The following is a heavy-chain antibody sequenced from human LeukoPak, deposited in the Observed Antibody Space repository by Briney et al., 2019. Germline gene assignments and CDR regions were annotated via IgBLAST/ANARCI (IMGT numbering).Heavy chain of an antibody. J-gene: IGHJ4*02. CDR1: GFTFSSYE. D-gene: IGHD3-10*01. V-gene: IGHV3-74*01. Sequence: GGSLRLSCAASGFTFSSYEMNWVRQAPGKGLVWVSGINTDESSTNYADSVKGRFTISRQNAKNTLYLQMDSLGDEGTAVYYCGLSMVRALSPDYWGQGTLVTVSS. CDR2: INTDESST. CDR3: GLSMVRALSPDY.